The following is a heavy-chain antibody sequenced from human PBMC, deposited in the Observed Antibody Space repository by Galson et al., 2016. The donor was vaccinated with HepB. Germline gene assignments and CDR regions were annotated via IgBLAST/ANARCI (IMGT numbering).Heavy chain of an antibody. Sequence: SLRLSCAASGFTFSRHGMHWVRQTPGKGLEWVAGILYDESNEKYADSVKGRFTIPRDNSKNTLNLQMNSLRVEDTATYYCAREEAMVQGVRMKIFAGLHYYGMDDWGKGTTVTVSS. CDR1: GFTFSRHG. V-gene: IGHV3-33*01. CDR2: ILYDESNE. CDR3: AREEAMVQGVRMKIFAGLHYYGMDD. D-gene: IGHD3-10*01. J-gene: IGHJ6*04.